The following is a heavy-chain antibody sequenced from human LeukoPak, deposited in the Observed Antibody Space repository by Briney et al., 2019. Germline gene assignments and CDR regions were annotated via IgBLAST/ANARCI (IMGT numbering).Heavy chain of an antibody. J-gene: IGHJ5*02. Sequence: SETLSPTCTVSGGYIITSGHYWGWIRQPPGKGLEWIGSIYYTGVTSTNPFFRSRMSISVDTSKNQFSLNLTSVTAADAAVYYCARERSSSGGHNWFDPWGQGTLVTVSS. D-gene: IGHD4-23*01. CDR3: ARERSSSGGHNWFDP. CDR2: IYYTGVT. V-gene: IGHV4-39*07. CDR1: GGYIITSGHY.